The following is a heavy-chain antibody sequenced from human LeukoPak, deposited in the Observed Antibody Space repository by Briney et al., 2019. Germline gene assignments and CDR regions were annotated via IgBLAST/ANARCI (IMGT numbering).Heavy chain of an antibody. Sequence: PGGSPRLSCAASGFTFSNYAMNWVRQAPGKGLEWVSGISGNGGSTYYADSVKGRFTISRDNSKNTLYLQMNSLRAEDTAVYYCAKRSRRLTIVRGVPREDVWGQGTTVTVSS. V-gene: IGHV3-23*01. CDR2: ISGNGGST. D-gene: IGHD3-10*01. CDR3: AKRSRRLTIVRGVPREDV. J-gene: IGHJ6*02. CDR1: GFTFSNYA.